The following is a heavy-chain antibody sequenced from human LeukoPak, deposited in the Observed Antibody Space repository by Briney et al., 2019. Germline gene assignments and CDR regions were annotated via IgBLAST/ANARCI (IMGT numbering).Heavy chain of an antibody. D-gene: IGHD3-22*01. CDR3: ARGRDYYDSSGYYPVNFDY. J-gene: IGHJ4*02. CDR1: GFTFSSYC. V-gene: IGHV3-30*04. Sequence: GRSLRLSCAASGFTFSSYCMDSVRQAPGKGLGWVAVISYDGSNKYYADSVKGRFTISRDNSKNTLYLQMNSLRAEDTAVYYCARGRDYYDSSGYYPVNFDYWGQGTLVTVSS. CDR2: ISYDGSNK.